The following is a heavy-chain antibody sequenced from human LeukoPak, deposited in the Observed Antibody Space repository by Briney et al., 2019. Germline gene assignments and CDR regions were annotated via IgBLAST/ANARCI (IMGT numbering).Heavy chain of an antibody. CDR3: ARDRKEMATIASHYYYYYMDV. Sequence: ASVKVSCKASGYTFTGYYMHWVRQAPGQGLEWMGWINPNSGGTNYAQKFQGRVTMTRDTSISTAYMELSRLRSDDTAVYYCARDRKEMATIASHYYYYYMDVWGKGTTVTVSS. D-gene: IGHD5-24*01. J-gene: IGHJ6*03. V-gene: IGHV1-2*02. CDR2: INPNSGGT. CDR1: GYTFTGYY.